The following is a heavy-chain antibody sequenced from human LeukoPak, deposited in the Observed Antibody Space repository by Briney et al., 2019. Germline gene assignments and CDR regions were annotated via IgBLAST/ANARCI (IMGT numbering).Heavy chain of an antibody. D-gene: IGHD3-16*01. Sequence: PSETLSLTCNVSRDSISNYYWSWIRQSPGKGLEWIGYIYYTGNTNYNPSLKSRVTMSVDTSKNKFSPTLASVTAADTAVYYCAGGTQVRRRGIDYWGQGILVTVSS. CDR3: AGGTQVRRRGIDY. CDR1: RDSISNYY. V-gene: IGHV4-59*01. J-gene: IGHJ4*02. CDR2: IYYTGNT.